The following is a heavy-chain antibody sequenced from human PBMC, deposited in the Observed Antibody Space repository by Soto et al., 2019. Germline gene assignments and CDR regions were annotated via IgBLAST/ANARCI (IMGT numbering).Heavy chain of an antibody. CDR2: IWYDGSNK. V-gene: IGHV3-33*01. J-gene: IGHJ4*02. D-gene: IGHD4-17*01. CDR3: ARDSDMTTGYFDY. Sequence: QVQLVESGGGVVQPGRSLRLSCAASGFTFSSYGMHWVRQAPGKGLEWVAVIWYDGSNKYYADSVKGRFTISRDNSKNTLYLQMNSLRAEDTAVYYCARDSDMTTGYFDYWGQGTLVTVSS. CDR1: GFTFSSYG.